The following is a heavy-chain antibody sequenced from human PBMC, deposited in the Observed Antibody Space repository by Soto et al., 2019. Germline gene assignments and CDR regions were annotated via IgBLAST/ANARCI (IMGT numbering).Heavy chain of an antibody. J-gene: IGHJ3*02. CDR1: GFTFSSYA. CDR2: ISGSGGST. V-gene: IGHV3-23*01. Sequence: EVQLLESGGGLVQPGGSLRLSCAASGFTFSSYAMSWVRQAPGKGLEWVSAISGSGGSTYYADSVKGRFTISRDNSKNTLYLQMNSLRAEDTAVYYCAKDDEGAVAAGDACDIWGQGTMVTVSS. D-gene: IGHD6-19*01. CDR3: AKDDEGAVAAGDACDI.